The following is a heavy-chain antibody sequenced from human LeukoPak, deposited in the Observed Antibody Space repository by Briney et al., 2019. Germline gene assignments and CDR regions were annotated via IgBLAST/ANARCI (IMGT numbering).Heavy chain of an antibody. CDR3: ARGAWRSIFDY. CDR2: IKQDGSEK. Sequence: GGSLRLSCAASVFTFSSYWMSWVRQAPGKGLEWVANIKQDGSEKYYVDSVKGRFTISRDNAKNSLYLQMNSLRAEDTAVYYCARGAWRSIFDYWGQGTLVTVSS. V-gene: IGHV3-7*01. D-gene: IGHD3-3*01. J-gene: IGHJ4*02. CDR1: VFTFSSYW.